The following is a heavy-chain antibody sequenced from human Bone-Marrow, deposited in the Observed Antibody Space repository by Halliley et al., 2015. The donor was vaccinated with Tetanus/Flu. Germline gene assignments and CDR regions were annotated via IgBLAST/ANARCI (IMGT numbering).Heavy chain of an antibody. CDR3: AKPLGEFAFDI. J-gene: IGHJ3*02. V-gene: IGHV3-23*01. CDR1: GFTFSSYA. CDR2: INGGGGST. D-gene: IGHD3-10*01. Sequence: FLRLSCAASGFTFSSYAMTWVRQAPGKGLEWVSNINGGGGSTYYADSVKGRFTISGDNSKNTLYLQMNSLRAEDTAVYYCAKPLGEFAFDIWGQGTMVTVSS.